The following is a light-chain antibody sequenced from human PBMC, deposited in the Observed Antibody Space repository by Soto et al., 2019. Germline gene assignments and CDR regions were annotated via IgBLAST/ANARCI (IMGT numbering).Light chain of an antibody. CDR2: AAS. J-gene: IGKJ2*01. V-gene: IGKV3-20*01. Sequence: EIVLTQSPGTLSLSPGERATLSCRVSQSVSTTYLAWYQQKPGQAPSLLIYAASSRATGIPDRFSGSGSGTDFTLTISRLEPEDFAVYYCQQYGSSPPRYTFGQGTKLDIK. CDR1: QSVSTTY. CDR3: QQYGSSPPRYT.